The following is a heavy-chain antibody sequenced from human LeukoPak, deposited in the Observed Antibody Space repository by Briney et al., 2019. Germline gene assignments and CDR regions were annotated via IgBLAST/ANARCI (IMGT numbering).Heavy chain of an antibody. V-gene: IGHV4-39*07. CDR3: ARRGSGDRSWFDP. Sequence: PSETLSLTCSVSGGSVSSSIDYWAWIRQPPGKGLEWIGSVYYRGFTYYNPSFGSRVSISIDTSKNQFSLKLSSVTAADTAVYYCARRGSGDRSWFDPWGQGTLVTVSS. J-gene: IGHJ5*02. D-gene: IGHD7-27*01. CDR1: GGSVSSSIDY. CDR2: VYYRGFT.